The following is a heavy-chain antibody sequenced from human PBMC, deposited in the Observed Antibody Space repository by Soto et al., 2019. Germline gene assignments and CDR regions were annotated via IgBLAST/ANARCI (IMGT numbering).Heavy chain of an antibody. D-gene: IGHD6-13*01. CDR2: ISYDGSNK. CDR3: ARAPPRGIAAPGTWGSGMDV. J-gene: IGHJ6*02. Sequence: PGGSLRLSCTASGFSFSSYSLHWVRQTPGKGLEWVAVISYDGSNKYYADSVKGRFTVSRGSPKNTLFLQMNSLKPEDTAVYYCARAPPRGIAAPGTWGSGMDVWGQGTTVTSP. CDR1: GFSFSSYS. V-gene: IGHV3-30-3*01.